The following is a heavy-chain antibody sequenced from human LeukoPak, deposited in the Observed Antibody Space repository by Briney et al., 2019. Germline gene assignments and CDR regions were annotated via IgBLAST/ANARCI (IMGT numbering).Heavy chain of an antibody. CDR3: ASGAGYYYGSGSHLGWFDP. D-gene: IGHD3-10*01. CDR1: GFTFSSCS. V-gene: IGHV3-48*01. J-gene: IGHJ5*02. CDR2: ISSSSSTI. Sequence: GGSLRLSCAASGFTFSSCSMNWVRQAPGKGLEWVSYISSSSSTIYYADSVKGRFTISRDNAKNSLYLQMDSLRAEDTAVYYCASGAGYYYGSGSHLGWFDPWGQGTLVTVSS.